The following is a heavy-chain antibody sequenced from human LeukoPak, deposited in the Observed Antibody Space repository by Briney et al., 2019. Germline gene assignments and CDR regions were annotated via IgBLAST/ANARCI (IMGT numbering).Heavy chain of an antibody. CDR2: INPNSGGT. D-gene: IGHD3-10*01. J-gene: IGHJ3*02. Sequence: ASVKVSCKASGYTFTGYYMHWVRQAPGHGLEWRGWINPNSGGTNYAQKFQGRVTMTRHTSISTAYMELSRLRSDDTAVYYCARDHWALLWFGEFDIWGQGKMVTVSS. CDR1: GYTFTGYY. CDR3: ARDHWALLWFGEFDI. V-gene: IGHV1-2*02.